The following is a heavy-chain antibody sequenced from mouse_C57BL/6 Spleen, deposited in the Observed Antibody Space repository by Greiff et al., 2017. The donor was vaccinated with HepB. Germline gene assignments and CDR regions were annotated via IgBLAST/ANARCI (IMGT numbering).Heavy chain of an antibody. D-gene: IGHD1-1*01. CDR1: GYTFTSYW. V-gene: IGHV1-64*01. CDR3: ARPVVTNGYFDV. J-gene: IGHJ1*03. CDR2: INPNSGST. Sequence: VKLMEPGAELVKPGASVKLSCKASGYTFTSYWMHWVKRRPGQGLEWIGMINPNSGSTNYNEKFKSKATLTVDKSSSTAYMQLSSLTSEDSAVYYCARPVVTNGYFDVWGTGTTVTVSS.